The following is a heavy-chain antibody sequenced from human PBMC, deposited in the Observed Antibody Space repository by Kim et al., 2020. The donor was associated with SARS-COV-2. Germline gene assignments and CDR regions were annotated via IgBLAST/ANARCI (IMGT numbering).Heavy chain of an antibody. V-gene: IGHV1-3*01. Sequence: ASVKVSCKASGYTFTDYFIHWVRQAPVQGLECMGWINGGDGGTRYSQKFQGRVTFARDTSATTAYMELSSLRSEDTAVYYCARGSNSGYIPHWGRGTLVTVSS. CDR3: ARGSNSGYIPH. D-gene: IGHD2-21*01. J-gene: IGHJ4*02. CDR2: INGGDGGT. CDR1: GYTFTDYF.